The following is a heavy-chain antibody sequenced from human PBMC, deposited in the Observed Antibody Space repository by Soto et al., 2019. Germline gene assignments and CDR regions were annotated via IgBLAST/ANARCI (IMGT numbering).Heavy chain of an antibody. CDR2: IWYDGSNK. J-gene: IGHJ4*02. D-gene: IGHD6-13*01. Sequence: GGSLRLSCAASGFTFSSYGMHWVRQAPGKGLEWVAVIWYDGSNKYYADSVKGRFTISRDNSKNTLYLQMNSLRAEDTAVYYCARDEGSPWAAAGPDYWGQGTLVTVSS. CDR1: GFTFSSYG. V-gene: IGHV3-33*01. CDR3: ARDEGSPWAAAGPDY.